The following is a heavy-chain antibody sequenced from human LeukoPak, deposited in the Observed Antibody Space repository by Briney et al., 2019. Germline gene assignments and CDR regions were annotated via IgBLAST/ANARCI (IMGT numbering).Heavy chain of an antibody. CDR2: INPNSGGT. V-gene: IGHV1-2*02. D-gene: IGHD3-22*01. J-gene: IGHJ4*02. CDR1: GYTFTGYY. CDR3: ARGSAGSMIVVVITKRGYYFDY. Sequence: ASVKVSCKASGYTFTGYYMHWVRQAPGQGLEWMGWINPNSGGTNYAQKFQGRVTMTRDTSISTAYMELSRLRSDDTAVYYCARGSAGSMIVVVITKRGYYFDYWGQGTLVTVSS.